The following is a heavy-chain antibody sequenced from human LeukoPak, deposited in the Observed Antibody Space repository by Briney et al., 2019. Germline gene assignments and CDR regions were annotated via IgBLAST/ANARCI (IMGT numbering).Heavy chain of an antibody. Sequence: PSETLSLTCTVSGDSISNYYWSWVRQPAGKGLEWIGRFYTTGSTNNNPSLKSRITMSVDTSKNQFSLKLSSVTAADTAVYYCARHERCANGVCSFYWYFDLWGRGTLVTVSS. CDR3: ARHERCANGVCSFYWYFDL. CDR1: GDSISNYY. CDR2: FYTTGST. D-gene: IGHD2-8*01. J-gene: IGHJ2*01. V-gene: IGHV4-4*07.